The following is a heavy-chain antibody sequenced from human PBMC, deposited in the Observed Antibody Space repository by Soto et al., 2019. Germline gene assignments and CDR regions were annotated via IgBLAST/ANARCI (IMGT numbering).Heavy chain of an antibody. Sequence: EVQLLESGGSLVQPGESLRLSCAGSGFTFSSYAIGWVRQAPGKGLEWVSSISGSGDSTYYADSVKGRFTISRDNAKNTLYLPMNSLRADDTAVYYCAPDSSGPCPNWFDPWCQGTLVTVSS. D-gene: IGHD3-22*01. CDR2: ISGSGDST. J-gene: IGHJ5*02. CDR3: APDSSGPCPNWFDP. CDR1: GFTFSSYA. V-gene: IGHV3-23*01.